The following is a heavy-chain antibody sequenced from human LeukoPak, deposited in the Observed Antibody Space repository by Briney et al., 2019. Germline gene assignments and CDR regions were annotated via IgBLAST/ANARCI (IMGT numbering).Heavy chain of an antibody. D-gene: IGHD3-16*01. J-gene: IGHJ6*03. CDR2: IRHDRSNE. CDR3: AKDVVPLAYHYYMDV. V-gene: IGHV3-30*02. CDR1: GFTFSSYG. Sequence: GGSLRLSCAASGFTFSSYGMHRVRQAPGKGLEWLAFIRHDRSNEYFADSVKGRFTISRDNSKNTLYLQVNSLRSEDTAVYYCAKDVVPLAYHYYMDVWGKGTTVTFSS.